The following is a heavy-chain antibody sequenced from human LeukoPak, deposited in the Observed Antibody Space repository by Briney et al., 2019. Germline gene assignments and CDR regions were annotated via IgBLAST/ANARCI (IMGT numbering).Heavy chain of an antibody. J-gene: IGHJ4*02. V-gene: IGHV3-23*01. D-gene: IGHD5-12*01. CDR1: GFTFSSYA. CDR3: AGGYSGYDWNY. CDR2: ISGSGGST. Sequence: GGSLRLSCAASGFTFSSYAMSWVRQAPGKGLEWVSAISGSGGSTYYADSVKGRFTISRDNAKNSLYLQMNSLRAEDTAVYYCAGGYSGYDWNYWGQGTLVTVSS.